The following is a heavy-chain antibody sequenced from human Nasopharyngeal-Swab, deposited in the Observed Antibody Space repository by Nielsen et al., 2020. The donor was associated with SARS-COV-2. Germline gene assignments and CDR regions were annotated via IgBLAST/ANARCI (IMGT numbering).Heavy chain of an antibody. CDR3: AREMVSGGMDV. V-gene: IGHV4-34*01. Sequence: WIRQPPGKGLEWIGEINHSGSTNYNPSLKSRVSISVDTSKNQFSLKEHSVTAADTAVYYCAREMVSGGMDVWGQGTTVTVSS. CDR2: INHSGST. D-gene: IGHD2-15*01. J-gene: IGHJ6*02.